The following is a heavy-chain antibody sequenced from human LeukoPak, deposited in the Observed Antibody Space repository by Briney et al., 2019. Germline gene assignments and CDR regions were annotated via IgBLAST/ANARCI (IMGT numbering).Heavy chain of an antibody. V-gene: IGHV1-2*02. Sequence: GASVKVSCKASGYTFTGYYMHWVRQAPGQGLEWMGWIYPNNGGTNYAQRFQGRVTMTRDTSISTAYMELSRLRSDDTAVYYCARDSGGGYYYDSSGYYAEYFQHWGQGTLVTVSS. CDR1: GYTFTGYY. J-gene: IGHJ1*01. D-gene: IGHD3-22*01. CDR3: ARDSGGGYYYDSSGYYAEYFQH. CDR2: IYPNNGGT.